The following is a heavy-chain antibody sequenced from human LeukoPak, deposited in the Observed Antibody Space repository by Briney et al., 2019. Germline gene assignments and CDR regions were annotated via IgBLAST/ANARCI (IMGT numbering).Heavy chain of an antibody. CDR3: AADRSSGWYGGYLDY. Sequence: TSVKVSCKASGFTFTSSAVQWVRQARGQRLEWIGWIVVGSGNTNYAQKFQERVTITRDMSTSTAYMELSSLRSEDTAVYYCAADRSSGWYGGYLDYWGQGTLVTVSS. J-gene: IGHJ4*02. D-gene: IGHD6-19*01. V-gene: IGHV1-58*01. CDR1: GFTFTSSA. CDR2: IVVGSGNT.